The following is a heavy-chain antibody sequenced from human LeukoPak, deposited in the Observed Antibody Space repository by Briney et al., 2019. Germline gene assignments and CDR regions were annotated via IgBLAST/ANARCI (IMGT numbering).Heavy chain of an antibody. V-gene: IGHV3-7*03. CDR1: GFTFSSYW. Sequence: GGSLRLSCAASGFTFSSYWMSWVRQAPGKGLEWVANIKQDGSEKYYVDSVKGRFTISRDNAKNSLYLQMNSLRAEDTAVYYCAREGDTAMVSFDYWGQGTLVTVSS. CDR3: AREGDTAMVSFDY. D-gene: IGHD5-18*01. J-gene: IGHJ4*02. CDR2: IKQDGSEK.